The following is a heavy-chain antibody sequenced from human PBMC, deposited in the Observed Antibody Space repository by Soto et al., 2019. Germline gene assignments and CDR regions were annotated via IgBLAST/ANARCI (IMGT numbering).Heavy chain of an antibody. CDR3: ARVPDYNTLDA. V-gene: IGHV3-21*01. CDR1: GFPFSTYS. CDR2: ISSYSTYI. Sequence: GGSLRLSCAASGFPFSTYSMSWVRQAPGKGLEWVSSISSYSTYIYYADSVKGRFTISRDNAKNSVHLQMNSLGAEDTAVYYCARVPDYNTLDAWGQGTTVTVSS. D-gene: IGHD3-10*01. J-gene: IGHJ6*02.